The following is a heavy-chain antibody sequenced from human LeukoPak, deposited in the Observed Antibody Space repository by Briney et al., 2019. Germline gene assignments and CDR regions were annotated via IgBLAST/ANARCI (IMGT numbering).Heavy chain of an antibody. D-gene: IGHD1-26*01. Sequence: PSETLSLTCTVSGGSISSGDYYWSWIRQPPGKGLEWIGYIYYSGSTYYNPSLKSRVTISVDTSKNQFSLKLSSVTAADTAVYYCARVREWELSYFDYWGRGTLVTVSS. CDR3: ARVREWELSYFDY. J-gene: IGHJ4*02. V-gene: IGHV4-30-4*08. CDR1: GGSISSGDYY. CDR2: IYYSGST.